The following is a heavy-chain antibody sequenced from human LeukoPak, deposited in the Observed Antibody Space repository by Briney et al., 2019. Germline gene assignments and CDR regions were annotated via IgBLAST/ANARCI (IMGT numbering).Heavy chain of an antibody. Sequence: SQTLSLTCTVSGGSISRGGYYWSWIRQPPGKGLEWIGYIYHSGSTYYNPSLKSQVTISVDRSKNQFSLKLSSVTAADTAVYYCARQPVTGQKYYFDYWGQGTLVTVSS. CDR1: GGSISRGGYY. J-gene: IGHJ4*02. D-gene: IGHD1-14*01. CDR2: IYHSGST. CDR3: ARQPVTGQKYYFDY. V-gene: IGHV4-30-2*01.